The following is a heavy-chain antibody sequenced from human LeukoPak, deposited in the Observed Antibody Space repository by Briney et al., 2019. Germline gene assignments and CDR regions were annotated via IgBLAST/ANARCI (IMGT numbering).Heavy chain of an antibody. D-gene: IGHD1-26*01. Sequence: SETLSLTCTVSGGSISSSSHYWGWIRQPPGKGLEWIGSMYYRGSTYHNPSLKSRGTISVDTSKNQFSLKLSSVTAADTAVYYCATTTIRLGYWGQGTLVTVSS. CDR2: MYYRGST. CDR3: ATTTIRLGY. J-gene: IGHJ4*02. V-gene: IGHV4-39*07. CDR1: GGSISSSSHY.